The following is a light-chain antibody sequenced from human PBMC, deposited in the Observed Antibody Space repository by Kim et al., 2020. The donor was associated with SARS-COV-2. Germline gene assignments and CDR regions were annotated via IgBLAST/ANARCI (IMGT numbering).Light chain of an antibody. CDR3: MQGTHWPPGHI. Sequence: ACSSGRSTQSLQRKDENTYLIWLEQRPGQSRRRVIYKVSNRDSGVPDRLSGSESGCDCILKISRVEAEDVGGYYCMQGTHWPPGHIFGQGTRLDI. CDR2: KVS. J-gene: IGKJ2*01. V-gene: IGKV2-30*02. CDR1: QSLQRKDENTY.